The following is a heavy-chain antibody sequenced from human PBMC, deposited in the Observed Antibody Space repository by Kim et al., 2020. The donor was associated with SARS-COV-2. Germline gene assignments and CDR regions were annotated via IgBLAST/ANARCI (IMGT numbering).Heavy chain of an antibody. CDR3: ARERYYYDSRYYYGMDV. Sequence: GGSLRLSCAASGFTFSSYGMHWVRQAPGKGLEGVAVIWYDGSNKYYADSVKGRFTISRDNSKNTLYLQMNSLRAEDTAVYYCARERYYYDSRYYYGMDVWGQGTTVTVSS. CDR2: IWYDGSNK. CDR1: GFTFSSYG. J-gene: IGHJ6*02. D-gene: IGHD3-22*01. V-gene: IGHV3-33*01.